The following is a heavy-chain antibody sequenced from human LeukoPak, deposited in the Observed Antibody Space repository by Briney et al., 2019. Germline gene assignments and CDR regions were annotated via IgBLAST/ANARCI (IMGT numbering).Heavy chain of an antibody. D-gene: IGHD6-13*01. CDR3: ARGRRNSSSWYFEYFQH. CDR2: INHSGST. Sequence: PSETLSLTCAVYGGSFNGYYWSWIRQPPGKGLEWIGEINHSGSTNYNPSLKSRVTISVDTSKNQFSLKLSSVTAADTAVYYCARGRRNSSSWYFEYFQHWGQGTLVTVSS. CDR1: GGSFNGYY. V-gene: IGHV4-34*01. J-gene: IGHJ1*01.